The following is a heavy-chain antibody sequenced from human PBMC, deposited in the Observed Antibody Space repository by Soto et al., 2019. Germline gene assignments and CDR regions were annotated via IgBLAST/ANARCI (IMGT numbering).Heavy chain of an antibody. Sequence: PGGSLRLSCAASGFTFSSYAMSWVRQAPGKGLEWVSAISGSGGSTYYADSVKGRFTISRDNSKNTLYLQMNSLRAEDTAVYYCAKFTWDIVVVPGGVYFDYWGQGTLVTVSS. D-gene: IGHD2-2*01. V-gene: IGHV3-23*01. CDR3: AKFTWDIVVVPGGVYFDY. CDR1: GFTFSSYA. CDR2: ISGSGGST. J-gene: IGHJ4*02.